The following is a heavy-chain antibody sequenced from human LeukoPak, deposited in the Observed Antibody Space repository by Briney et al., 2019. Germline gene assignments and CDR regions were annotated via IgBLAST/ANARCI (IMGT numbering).Heavy chain of an antibody. J-gene: IGHJ4*02. CDR3: AKDNNGWPYFHY. CDR2: IRYDGSNK. D-gene: IGHD6-19*01. V-gene: IGHV3-30*02. CDR1: GFTFSSYA. Sequence: GGSLRLSCAASGFTFSSYAMHWVRQAPGKGLEWVAFIRYDGSNKYHADSVKGRFTISRDNSKNMLYLQMDSLRAEDTAVYYCAKDNNGWPYFHYWGQGTLVTVSS.